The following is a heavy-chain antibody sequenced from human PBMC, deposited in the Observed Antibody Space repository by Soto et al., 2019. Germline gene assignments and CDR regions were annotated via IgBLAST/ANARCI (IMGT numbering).Heavy chain of an antibody. Sequence: QVQLQESGPGLVKPSQTLSLTCTVSGGSISSGGYYWSWIRQHPGKGLERIGYIYYSGSTFYNPSLKSRVTISVDTSKNQFSLKLSSVTAADTAVYYCARDRGRGEPIDYWGQGTLVTVSS. CDR3: ARDRGRGEPIDY. CDR2: IYYSGST. D-gene: IGHD3-16*01. V-gene: IGHV4-31*03. CDR1: GGSISSGGYY. J-gene: IGHJ4*02.